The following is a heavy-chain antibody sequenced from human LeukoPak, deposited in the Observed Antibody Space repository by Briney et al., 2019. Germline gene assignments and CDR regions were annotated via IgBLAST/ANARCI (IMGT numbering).Heavy chain of an antibody. V-gene: IGHV1-69*01. J-gene: IGHJ5*02. CDR2: IIPIFGTA. D-gene: IGHD2-2*01. CDR1: GGTFSSYA. Sequence: SVKVSCKASGGTFSSYAISWVRQAPGQGLEWMGGIIPIFGTANYAQKFQGRVTITADESTSTAYMELSSLRSEDTAVYYCAREEDCSSTSCQRGWFDPWGQGTLVTVSS. CDR3: AREEDCSSTSCQRGWFDP.